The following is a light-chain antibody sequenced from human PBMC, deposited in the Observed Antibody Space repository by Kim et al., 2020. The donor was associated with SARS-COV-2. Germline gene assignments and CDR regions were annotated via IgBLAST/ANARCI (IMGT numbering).Light chain of an antibody. CDR2: VAS. Sequence: ASIGDRVTITCRASQSISNYLAWYQQKPGKVPKLLIYVASTLQSGVPSRFSASGSGTDFTLTISSLQPEDVATYYCQQYNSAPFTFGSGTKVDIK. CDR3: QQYNSAPFT. J-gene: IGKJ3*01. V-gene: IGKV1-27*01. CDR1: QSISNY.